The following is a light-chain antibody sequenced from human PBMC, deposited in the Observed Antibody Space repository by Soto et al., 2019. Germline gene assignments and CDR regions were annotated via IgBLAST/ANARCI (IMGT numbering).Light chain of an antibody. J-gene: IGKJ5*01. V-gene: IGKV3-15*01. CDR2: GAS. Sequence: EIVMTRSPATLSVSPGERATLSCRASQSINSNLAWYQQKPGQAPRFLIYGASNRATGIPARFSGSGSGTDFTLTINRLEPEDFAVYYCQQYGSSITFGQGTRLEI. CDR1: QSINSN. CDR3: QQYGSSIT.